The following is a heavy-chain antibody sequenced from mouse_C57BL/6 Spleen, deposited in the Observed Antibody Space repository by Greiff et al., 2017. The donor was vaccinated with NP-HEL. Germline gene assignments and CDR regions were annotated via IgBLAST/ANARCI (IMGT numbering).Heavy chain of an antibody. CDR3: ARHGVGKRWYFDV. CDR1: GFTFSDYY. D-gene: IGHD1-1*01. CDR2: ISNGGGST. Sequence: EVQLVESGGGLVQPGGSLKLSCAASGFTFSDYYMYWVRQTPEKRLEWVAYISNGGGSTYYPDTVKGRFTISRDNAKNTLYLQMSRLKSEDTAMYYFARHGVGKRWYFDVWGTGTTVTVSS. V-gene: IGHV5-12*01. J-gene: IGHJ1*03.